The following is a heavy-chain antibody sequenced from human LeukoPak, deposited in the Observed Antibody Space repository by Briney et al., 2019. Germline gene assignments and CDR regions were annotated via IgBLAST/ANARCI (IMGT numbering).Heavy chain of an antibody. Sequence: PSETLSLTCTLSGGSMSDNFWNWIRQPAGKGLEWVGRIYPAGFTSYNPSLKSRLTMSIDTSKNQFSLRLRSVSAADTAVYYRARCSYYGAGNSPYDLWGQGTLVTVYS. V-gene: IGHV4-4*07. D-gene: IGHD3-10*01. CDR3: ARCSYYGAGNSPYDL. J-gene: IGHJ4*02. CDR1: GGSMSDNF. CDR2: IYPAGFT.